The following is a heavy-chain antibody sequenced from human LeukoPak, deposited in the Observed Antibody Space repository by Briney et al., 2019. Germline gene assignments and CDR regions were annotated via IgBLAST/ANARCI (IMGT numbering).Heavy chain of an antibody. V-gene: IGHV3-53*01. CDR2: IYSGGST. Sequence: PGGSLRLSCAASGFTVSSNYMSWVCQAPGKGLEWVSVIYSGGSTYYADSVKGRFTISRDNSKNTLYLQMNSLRAEDTAVYYCATSGWYQGIDYWGQGTLVTVSS. CDR1: GFTVSSNY. D-gene: IGHD6-19*01. J-gene: IGHJ4*02. CDR3: ATSGWYQGIDY.